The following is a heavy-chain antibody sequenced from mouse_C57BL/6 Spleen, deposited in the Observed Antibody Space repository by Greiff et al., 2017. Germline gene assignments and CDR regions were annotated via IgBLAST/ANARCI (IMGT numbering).Heavy chain of an antibody. CDR3: ARSTTVVGRGFAD. V-gene: IGHV1-9*01. CDR2: IIPRSGST. J-gene: IGHJ1*01. D-gene: IGHD1-1*01. CDR1: GYTFTGYC. Sequence: VQLQQSGPELMKPGASVKISCKASGYTFTGYCINWVKQRPGHGLEWIGEIIPRSGSTSYNEKFKGKATLTADPSSNTAYMQLNSLTSEDSAVYYCARSTTVVGRGFADWGPGTPVTVSA.